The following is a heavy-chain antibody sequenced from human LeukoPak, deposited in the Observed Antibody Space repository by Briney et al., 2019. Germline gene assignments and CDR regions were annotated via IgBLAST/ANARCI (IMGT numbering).Heavy chain of an antibody. CDR2: INPNSGGT. CDR3: ARDGSSSGYGYYYYYMDV. J-gene: IGHJ6*03. D-gene: IGHD6-6*01. Sequence: GASVKVSCKASGYTFTGYYMHWVRQAPGQGLGWMGWINPNSGGTNYAQKFQGRVTMTRDTSISTAYMELSRLRSDDTAVYYCARDGSSSGYGYYYYYMDVWGKGTTVTVSS. V-gene: IGHV1-2*02. CDR1: GYTFTGYY.